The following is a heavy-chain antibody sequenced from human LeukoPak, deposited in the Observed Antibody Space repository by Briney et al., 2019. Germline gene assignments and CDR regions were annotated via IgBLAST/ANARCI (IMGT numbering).Heavy chain of an antibody. V-gene: IGHV3-23*01. Sequence: GGSLRLSCTASGFTFSDYAMSWVRQAPGRGLEWVSTISTNGDSTYYADSVKGRFTISRDNSRNTLSLQMNSLRVEDTAVYYCANTPMIVVGSTGIFFDYWGQGTLVTVSS. CDR1: GFTFSDYA. D-gene: IGHD3-22*01. J-gene: IGHJ4*02. CDR2: ISTNGDST. CDR3: ANTPMIVVGSTGIFFDY.